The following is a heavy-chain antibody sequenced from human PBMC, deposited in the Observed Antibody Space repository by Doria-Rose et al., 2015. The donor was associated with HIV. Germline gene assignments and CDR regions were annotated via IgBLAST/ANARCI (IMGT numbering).Heavy chain of an antibody. Sequence: QVQLVQSGPVLVKPTETLTLTCTVSGVSLSSPGMGVSWIRQPPGQALEWLANSFSDDYRYYRPSLKSRLTISSATSKSHAVLTMTDMDPVDTATYYCARIKSSRWYHKYYFDFWGQGTLVIVSA. J-gene: IGHJ4*02. CDR3: ARIKSSRWYHKYYFDF. CDR2: SFSDDYR. V-gene: IGHV2-26*01. D-gene: IGHD6-13*01. CDR1: GVSLSSPGMG.